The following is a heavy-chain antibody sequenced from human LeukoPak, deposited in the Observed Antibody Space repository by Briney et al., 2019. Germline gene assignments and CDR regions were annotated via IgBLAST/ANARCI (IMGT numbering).Heavy chain of an antibody. V-gene: IGHV6-1*01. D-gene: IGHD3-16*01. CDR2: TFYRSKWYN. CDR1: GDSVSSNSAA. CDR3: ARDWGTYRPFEY. Sequence: SQTLSLTCAISGDSVSSNSAAWNWIRQSPSRGLEWLGRTFYRSKWYNDYAVSVQSRITINPDTSKNQFSLQLSSVTPEDTAVYYCARDWGTYRPFEYWGQGTLVTVSS. J-gene: IGHJ4*02.